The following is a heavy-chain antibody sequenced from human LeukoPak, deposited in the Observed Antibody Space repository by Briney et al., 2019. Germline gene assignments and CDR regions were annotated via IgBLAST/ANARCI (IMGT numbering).Heavy chain of an antibody. Sequence: PSQTLSLTCTVSGGSISSGSYYWSWIRQPAGKGLEWIGRIYTSGSTNYNPSLKSRVTISVDTSKNQFSLKLSSVTAADTAVYYCARGANYGDRRSFDYWGQGTLVTVSS. V-gene: IGHV4-61*02. CDR3: ARGANYGDRRSFDY. CDR2: IYTSGST. J-gene: IGHJ4*02. D-gene: IGHD4-17*01. CDR1: GGSISSGSYY.